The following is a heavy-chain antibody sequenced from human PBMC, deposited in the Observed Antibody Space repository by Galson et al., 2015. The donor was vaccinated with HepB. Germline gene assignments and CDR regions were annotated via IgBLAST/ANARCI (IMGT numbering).Heavy chain of an antibody. Sequence: SVKVSCKASGYTFTSYYMHWVRQAPGQGLEWMGIINPSGGSTSYAQKFQGRVTMTRDTSTSTVYMELSSLRSEDTAVYYCARGITRSGYSSGWSFPFDYWGQGTLVTVSS. D-gene: IGHD6-19*01. V-gene: IGHV1-46*01. CDR3: ARGITRSGYSSGWSFPFDY. J-gene: IGHJ4*02. CDR1: GYTFTSYY. CDR2: INPSGGST.